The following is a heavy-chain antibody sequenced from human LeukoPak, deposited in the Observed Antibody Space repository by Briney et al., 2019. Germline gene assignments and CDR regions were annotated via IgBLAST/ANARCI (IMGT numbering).Heavy chain of an antibody. CDR2: IDVRSGIT. CDR3: ARTYDFGRGPPGDAFDN. Sequence: GGSLRLSCATSGFTFTIFGINWVRQAPGKGPGWVSYIDVRSGITYYADSVQGRFTISRDNAKESVFLQMNGLRVDDTAVYYCARTYDFGRGPPGDAFDNWGQGTPVIVSS. CDR1: GFTFTIFG. J-gene: IGHJ3*02. V-gene: IGHV3-48*01. D-gene: IGHD3-3*01.